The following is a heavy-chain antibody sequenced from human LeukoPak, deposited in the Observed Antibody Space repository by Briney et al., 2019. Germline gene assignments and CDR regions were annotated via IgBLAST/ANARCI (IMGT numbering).Heavy chain of an antibody. J-gene: IGHJ3*02. Sequence: GGSLRLSCAASGFIFSSYSINWVRQAPGKGLEWVSSISSSSSYIYYADSVKGRFTISRDNAKKSLYLQMNSLRAEDTAVYYCAREYYHDSRDPGAFDIWGQGTMVTVSS. CDR2: ISSSSSYI. V-gene: IGHV3-21*01. CDR3: AREYYHDSRDPGAFDI. CDR1: GFIFSSYS. D-gene: IGHD3-22*01.